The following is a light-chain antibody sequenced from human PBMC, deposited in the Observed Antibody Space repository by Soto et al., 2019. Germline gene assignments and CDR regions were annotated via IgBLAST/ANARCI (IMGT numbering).Light chain of an antibody. J-gene: IGKJ1*01. Sequence: EIVMTQSPAALFVSLGERVTLSCRASQSVGKNLAWYQQRPGQGPRLLIFAAADRANDIPVRFSGSGSGTDLTLTISSLQSEDSAIYYCQQYNNWPPWTFGRGTKVEI. CDR1: QSVGKN. CDR3: QQYNNWPPWT. V-gene: IGKV3-15*01. CDR2: AAA.